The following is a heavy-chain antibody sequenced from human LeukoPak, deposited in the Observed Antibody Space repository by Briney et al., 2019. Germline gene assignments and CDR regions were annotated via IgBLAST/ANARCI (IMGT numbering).Heavy chain of an antibody. CDR1: GDAINNYY. Sequence: SETLSLTCTVSGDAINNYYWSWVRQPPGKGLEWIGYIYYTGSANYNPSLKSRVTTSIDTSKNQFSLKMTSVTAADTAVYFHGSGTYSKMGWFVPWGQGTLVTVSS. J-gene: IGHJ5*02. CDR2: IYYTGSA. D-gene: IGHD3-10*01. V-gene: IGHV4-59*08. CDR3: GSGTYSKMGWFVP.